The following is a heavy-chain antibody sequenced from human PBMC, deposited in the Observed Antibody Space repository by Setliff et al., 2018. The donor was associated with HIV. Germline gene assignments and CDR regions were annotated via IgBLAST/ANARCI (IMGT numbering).Heavy chain of an antibody. J-gene: IGHJ4*02. D-gene: IGHD2-21*01. CDR2: IFYNENT. Sequence: SETLSLTCTVSGGSISSGGCYWNWIRQHPGKGLEWIGYIFYNENTQYDPSLKSRVNMSVDTSKNQFSLNLRTVTAADTAIYFCARGRPFGKFVDYFDSWGQGKLVTVSS. CDR1: GGSISSGGCY. V-gene: IGHV4-31*03. CDR3: ARGRPFGKFVDYFDS.